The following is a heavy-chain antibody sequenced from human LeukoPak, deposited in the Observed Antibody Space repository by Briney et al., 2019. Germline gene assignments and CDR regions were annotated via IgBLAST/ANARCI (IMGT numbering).Heavy chain of an antibody. Sequence: ASVTVSYMPSGYTFTNYYIQWVRQAPGQGLKGMAMINPSRGSKPFQQMLQGSRLTFTRDTSTTTVHMELSSLRPQHTPVYYCARGRGVHDSHTYDYFDYWGQGALGTVSS. CDR1: GYTFTNYY. V-gene: IGHV1-46*01. CDR3: ARGRGVHDSHTYDYFDY. CDR2: INPSRGSK. J-gene: IGHJ4*02. D-gene: IGHD3-22*01.